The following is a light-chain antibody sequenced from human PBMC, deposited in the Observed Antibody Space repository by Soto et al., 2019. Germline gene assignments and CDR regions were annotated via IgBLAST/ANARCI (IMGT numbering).Light chain of an antibody. CDR1: TSNIASNY. V-gene: IGLV1-51*02. CDR3: GTWDSSLSTGV. Sequence: QSVLTQPPSVSAAPGQTVSISCSGSTSNIASNYVSWFRQVPGTAPQIVIYENDKRPPGIPERFSASRSGTSATLDISGLQAGDEAHYYCGTWDSSLSTGVFGGGTQLTVL. CDR2: END. J-gene: IGLJ3*02.